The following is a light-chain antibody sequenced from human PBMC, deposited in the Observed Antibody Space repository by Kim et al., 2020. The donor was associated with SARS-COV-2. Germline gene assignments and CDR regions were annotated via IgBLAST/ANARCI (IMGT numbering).Light chain of an antibody. CDR2: YDN. Sequence: APGETASSTCGGHNIVSKSVHWYQQRPGLAPGLIIYYDNGRPSGIPERFSGSNSDNTATLTINRVEAGDEADYYCQVWDSSTDHVVFGEGTQLTVL. CDR3: QVWDSSTDHVV. CDR1: NIVSKS. V-gene: IGLV3-21*04. J-gene: IGLJ2*01.